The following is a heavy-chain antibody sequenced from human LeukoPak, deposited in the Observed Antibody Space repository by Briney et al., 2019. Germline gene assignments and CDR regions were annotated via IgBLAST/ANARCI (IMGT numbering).Heavy chain of an antibody. CDR3: ATWAAAGTYFDY. Sequence: SETLSLTCTVSGGSISSGSYYWSWIRQPPGKGLEWIGYIFYSGSTNYNPSLKSRVTISVDPSKNQFSLRLSSVTAADTAVYYCATWAAAGTYFDYWGQGTLVTVSS. J-gene: IGHJ4*02. V-gene: IGHV4-61*01. CDR1: GGSISSGSYY. CDR2: IFYSGST. D-gene: IGHD6-13*01.